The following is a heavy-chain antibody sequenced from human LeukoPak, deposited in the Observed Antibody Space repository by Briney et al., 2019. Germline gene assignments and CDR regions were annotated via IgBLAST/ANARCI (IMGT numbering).Heavy chain of an antibody. V-gene: IGHV3-7*01. CDR3: ARDEWDRLAFGY. Sequence: GGSLRLSCAASGFTFSSSWMSWVRQAPGKGLEWVANIKQDGSEKYYVDSVKGRFSISRDNAKNSLYLQMNSLRAEDTAVYYCARDEWDRLAFGYWGQGTLVTVSS. J-gene: IGHJ4*02. D-gene: IGHD1-26*01. CDR1: GFTFSSSW. CDR2: IKQDGSEK.